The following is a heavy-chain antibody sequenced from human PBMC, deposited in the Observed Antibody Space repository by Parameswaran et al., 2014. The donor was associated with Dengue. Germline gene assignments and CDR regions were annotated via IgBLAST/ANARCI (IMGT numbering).Heavy chain of an antibody. Sequence: WIRQPPGKGLEWVSGISWNSGSIGYADSVKGRFTISRDNAKNSLYLQMNSLRAEDTALYYCAKDMGPKSGWYYYYYGMDVWGQGTTVTVSS. V-gene: IGHV3-9*01. J-gene: IGHJ6*02. CDR2: ISWNSGSI. D-gene: IGHD6-19*01. CDR3: AKDMGPKSGWYYYYYGMDV.